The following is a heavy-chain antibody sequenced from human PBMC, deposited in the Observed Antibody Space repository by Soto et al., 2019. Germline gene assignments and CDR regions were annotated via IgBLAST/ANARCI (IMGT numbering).Heavy chain of an antibody. V-gene: IGHV1-69*02. CDR2: IIPILGIA. J-gene: IGHJ4*02. Sequence: QVQLVQSGAEVKKPGSSVKVSCKASGGTFSSYTISWVRQAPGQGLEWMGRIIPILGIAKYAQKFQGSVTITADKSTSTAYMELSSLRSEDTAVYYCARAHMVRGVIPFDYWGQGTLVTVSS. D-gene: IGHD3-10*01. CDR3: ARAHMVRGVIPFDY. CDR1: GGTFSSYT.